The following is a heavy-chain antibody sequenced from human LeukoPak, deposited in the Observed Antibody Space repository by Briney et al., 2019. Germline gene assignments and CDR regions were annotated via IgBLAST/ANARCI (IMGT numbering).Heavy chain of an antibody. CDR1: GFTVSTNC. CDR2: IYSGGTT. CDR3: ARVDTVMAYYFDL. D-gene: IGHD5-18*01. Sequence: GGSLRLSCAASGFTVSTNCMTWVRQAPGKGLEWVSTIYSGGTTYYADSVMGRFTISRHNSRNTLYLQMSSLRAEDTAVYYCARVDTVMAYYFDLWGQGTLVTVSS. V-gene: IGHV3-53*04. J-gene: IGHJ4*02.